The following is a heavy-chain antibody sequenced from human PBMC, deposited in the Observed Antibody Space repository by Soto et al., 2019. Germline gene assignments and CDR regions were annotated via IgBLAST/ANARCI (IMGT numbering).Heavy chain of an antibody. J-gene: IGHJ4*02. CDR1: GFIFTNYA. D-gene: IGHD3-22*01. V-gene: IGHV3-23*01. Sequence: EVQLLESGGGLIQPGGSLRLSCAASGFIFTNYAMSWVRQAPGEGLEWVSAITRDGTVYYTDSVRGRFTISRVNSKNTVYRQMISLRAGDTAIYSCVKEPYEGSYGDYWGQGTLVTVAS. CDR2: ITRDGTV. CDR3: VKEPYEGSYGDY.